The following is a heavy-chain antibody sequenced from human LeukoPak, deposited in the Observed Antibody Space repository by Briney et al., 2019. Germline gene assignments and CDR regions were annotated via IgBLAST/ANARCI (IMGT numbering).Heavy chain of an antibody. J-gene: IGHJ4*02. CDR1: GFTFSTYA. V-gene: IGHV3-33*01. CDR3: ARPLWPGSGTFLIDQ. Sequence: GGSLRLSCAASGFTFSTYAMHWVRQAPGKGLEWVAISWNDGSKTHYADPVRGRFTISRDTSSNTLYLQMNSLRAEDTALYYCARPLWPGSGTFLIDQWGQGALVTVTS. CDR2: SWNDGSKT. D-gene: IGHD3-10*01.